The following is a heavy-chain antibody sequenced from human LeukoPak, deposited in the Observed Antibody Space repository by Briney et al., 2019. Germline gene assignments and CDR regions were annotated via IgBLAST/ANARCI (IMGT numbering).Heavy chain of an antibody. V-gene: IGHV4-38-2*01. CDR1: GYSITNAYH. CDR3: SSDSGYDPGWFDP. J-gene: IGHJ5*02. Sequence: PSETLSLTCAVSGYSITNAYHWGWIRQPPEKGLEWIGSINHSGSTYYNPSLKSRVTISVDTSKNQFSLKLNSVTAADTAVYYCSSDSGYDPGWFDPWGQGTLVTVSS. CDR2: INHSGST. D-gene: IGHD3-10*01.